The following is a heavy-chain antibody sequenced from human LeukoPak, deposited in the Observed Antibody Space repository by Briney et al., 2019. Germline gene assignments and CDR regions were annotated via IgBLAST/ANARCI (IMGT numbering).Heavy chain of an antibody. CDR2: ISGYNGKT. CDR3: ARWETGSWFDP. J-gene: IGHJ5*02. Sequence: ASVKVSCKASGYTFTSYGISWVRQAPGQGLEWMGWISGYNGKTNYAQKFQGRVTMTTDTSTSTVYLELRSLRSDDTAVYYCARWETGSWFDPWGQGTLVTISS. CDR1: GYTFTSYG. V-gene: IGHV1-18*01. D-gene: IGHD1-14*01.